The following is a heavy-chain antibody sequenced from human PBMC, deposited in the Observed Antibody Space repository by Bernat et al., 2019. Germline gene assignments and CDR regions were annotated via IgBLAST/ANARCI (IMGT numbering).Heavy chain of an antibody. J-gene: IGHJ3*02. CDR1: GFTFSSYA. D-gene: IGHD4-17*01. CDR2: ISGSGGST. Sequence: EVQLVESGGGLVQPGGSLRLSCAASGFTFSSYASRWVGQAPGKGLEWVSAISGSGGSTYYADSVKGRFTISRDNSKNTLYLQMNSLRAEDTAVYYCAKDYREYGDSHDAFDIWGQGTMVTVSS. V-gene: IGHV3-23*04. CDR3: AKDYREYGDSHDAFDI.